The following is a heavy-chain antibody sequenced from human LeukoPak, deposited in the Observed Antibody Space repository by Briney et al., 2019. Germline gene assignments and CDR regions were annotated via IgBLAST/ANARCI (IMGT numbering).Heavy chain of an antibody. CDR1: GYTFTSYG. J-gene: IGHJ3*02. CDR2: ISAYNGNT. V-gene: IGHV1-18*01. CDR3: ARGIQNYDFWSGYYSPHDAFDI. D-gene: IGHD3-3*01. Sequence: GSSVKVSRKASGYTFTSYGISWVRQPPGQGLEWMGWISAYNGNTNYAQKLQGRVTMTTDTPTSTHYMELKSLRYGDTAVYYCARGIQNYDFWSGYYSPHDAFDIGGQGTMVTVS.